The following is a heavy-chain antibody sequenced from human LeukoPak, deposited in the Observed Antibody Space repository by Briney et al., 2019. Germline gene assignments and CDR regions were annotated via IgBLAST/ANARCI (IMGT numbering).Heavy chain of an antibody. D-gene: IGHD3/OR15-3a*01. CDR3: TRVDWEMALFSAFHF. CDR1: GYTFSGYY. V-gene: IGHV1-2*02. CDR2: INPKSGVT. Sequence: GASVKVSCKASGYTFSGYYIHWVRQAPGQGLQWMGWINPKSGVTKYTQDLQGRVTMTRDTSINTAYMELSTLKSDDTAVYYCTRVDWEMALFSAFHFWGQGTLVSVSS. J-gene: IGHJ3*01.